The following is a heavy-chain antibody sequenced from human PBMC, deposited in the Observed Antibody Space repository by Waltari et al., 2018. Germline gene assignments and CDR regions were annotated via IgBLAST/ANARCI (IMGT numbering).Heavy chain of an antibody. Sequence: EVQLVESGGGLVQPGGSLRLSCAASGFTFNSHWMAWVLQAPGKGLDWVASLKYDANEKYYVDSLRGRFTISRDNARNSLYLQINNLRAEDTAVYYCARDHVAPGLIFDSWGQGTLVTVSS. CDR3: ARDHVAPGLIFDS. D-gene: IGHD3-16*01. V-gene: IGHV3-7*01. J-gene: IGHJ4*02. CDR1: GFTFNSHW. CDR2: LKYDANEK.